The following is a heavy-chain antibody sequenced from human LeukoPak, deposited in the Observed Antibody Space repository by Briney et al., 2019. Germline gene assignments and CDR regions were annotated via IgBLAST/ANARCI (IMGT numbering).Heavy chain of an antibody. J-gene: IGHJ4*02. V-gene: IGHV3-23*01. CDR2: ISGSGEST. Sequence: GGSLRLSCAASGFIFSNVWMSWVRQAPGKGLEWVSVISGSGESTYYADSVKGRFTISRDNSKNTLYLQMNSLRAEDTAVYYCAKGIHFDYWGQGTLVTVSS. CDR1: GFIFSNVW. CDR3: AKGIHFDY.